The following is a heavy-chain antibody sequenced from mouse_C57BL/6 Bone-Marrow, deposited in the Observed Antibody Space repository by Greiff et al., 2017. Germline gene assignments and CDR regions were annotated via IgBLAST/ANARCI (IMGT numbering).Heavy chain of an antibody. CDR1: GYTFTSYW. V-gene: IGHV1-59*01. CDR2: IDPSDSYT. D-gene: IGHD3-2*02. CDR3: ARQLRLYFDY. J-gene: IGHJ2*01. Sequence: QVQLQQPGAELVRPGTSVKLSCKASGYTFTSYWMHWVKQRPGQGLEWIGVIDPSDSYTNYNQKFTGKATLTVDTSSSTAYMPLSSLTSEDSAVYYFARQLRLYFDYWGQGTTLTVSS.